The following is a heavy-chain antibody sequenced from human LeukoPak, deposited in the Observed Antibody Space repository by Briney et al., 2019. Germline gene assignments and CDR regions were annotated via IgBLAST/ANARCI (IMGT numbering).Heavy chain of an antibody. CDR2: IKSKTDGGTT. V-gene: IGHV3-15*07. J-gene: IGHJ4*02. D-gene: IGHD1-26*01. CDR1: GFTFSNAW. CDR3: ARGTVGATWAY. Sequence: GGSLRLSCAASGFTFSNAWMNWVRQAPGKGLEWVGRIKSKTDGGTTDYAAPVKGRFTISRDDSKNTLYLQMNSLKTEDTAVYYCARGTVGATWAYWGQGTLVTVSS.